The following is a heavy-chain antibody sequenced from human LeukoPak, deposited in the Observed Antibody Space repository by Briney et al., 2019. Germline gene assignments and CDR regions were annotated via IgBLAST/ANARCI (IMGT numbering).Heavy chain of an antibody. D-gene: IGHD6-13*01. J-gene: IGHJ4*02. CDR1: GDSMGENY. CDR3: ARGSSSWYLIFDH. Sequence: SETLSLTCAVSGDSMGENYWSWIRQPPGKRLEYIGFIYRTGSSNYNPSLKSRVTMSIDTSKNQYSLKLNSVTAADTAVYYCARGSSSWYLIFDHWGQGTLVTVSS. V-gene: IGHV4-59*01. CDR2: IYRTGSS.